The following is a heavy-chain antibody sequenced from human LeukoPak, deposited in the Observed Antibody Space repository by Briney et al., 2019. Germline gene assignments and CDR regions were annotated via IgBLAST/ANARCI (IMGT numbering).Heavy chain of an antibody. CDR2: IYYSGST. V-gene: IGHV4-59*01. D-gene: IGHD6-13*01. CDR3: ARTGYSSSWYYSVYYYYGMDV. CDR1: GGSISSYY. J-gene: IGHJ6*02. Sequence: SETLSLTCTVSGGSISSYYWNWIRQSPGKGLEWIGCIYYSGSTDYNPSLKSRVTISVDTSKSQFSLQLSSVTAADTAVYYCARTGYSSSWYYSVYYYYGMDVWGQGTTVTVSS.